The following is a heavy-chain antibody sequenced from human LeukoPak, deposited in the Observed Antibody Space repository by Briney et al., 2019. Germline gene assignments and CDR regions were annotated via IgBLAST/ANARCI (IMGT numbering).Heavy chain of an antibody. V-gene: IGHV1-2*02. D-gene: IGHD2-2*01. CDR2: INPNDGDT. J-gene: IGHJ4*02. CDR3: ARANFLYCSSSTCPFDY. Sequence: GASVKVSCKASGYTFTDYYMHWVRQAPGQGFEWMGWINPNDGDTNYAQKFQGRVTMTRDTSISTAHMEVSRLRSDDTAVYHCARANFLYCSSSTCPFDYWGQGTLVTVSS. CDR1: GYTFTDYY.